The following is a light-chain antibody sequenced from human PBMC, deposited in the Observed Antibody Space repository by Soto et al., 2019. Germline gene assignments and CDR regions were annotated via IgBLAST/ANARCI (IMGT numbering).Light chain of an antibody. CDR2: EVS. CDR3: SSYTSSSTLYVV. Sequence: QSALTQPASVSGSPGQSITLSCTGSGPDVGGYNYLSWYQQYPGEAPKLLIFEVSNRPSGVSNRFSGSKSGNTASLTISGLQAEDEADYYCSSYTSSSTLYVVFGGGTKLTVL. J-gene: IGLJ2*01. V-gene: IGLV2-14*01. CDR1: GPDVGGYNY.